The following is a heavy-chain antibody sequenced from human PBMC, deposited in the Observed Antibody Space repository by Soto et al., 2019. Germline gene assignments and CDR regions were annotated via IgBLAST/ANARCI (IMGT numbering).Heavy chain of an antibody. Sequence: QVQLVQSGAEVKKPGSSVKVSCKASGGTFSSYTISWVRQAPGQGLEWMGRIIPILGIANYAQKFQGRVTITADKSTSTAYMELRSLRSDDTAVYYCARVPEAYCGGDCYSPHFDYWGQGTLVTVSS. CDR1: GGTFSSYT. CDR2: IIPILGIA. J-gene: IGHJ4*02. CDR3: ARVPEAYCGGDCYSPHFDY. D-gene: IGHD2-21*02. V-gene: IGHV1-69*02.